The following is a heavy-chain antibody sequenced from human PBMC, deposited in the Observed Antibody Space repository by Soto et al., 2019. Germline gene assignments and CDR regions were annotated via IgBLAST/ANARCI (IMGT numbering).Heavy chain of an antibody. D-gene: IGHD3-10*01. Sequence: ASVKVSCKASGYTFTSYDINWVRQATGQGLEWMGWMNPNSGNTGYAQKFQGRVTMTRNTSISTAYMELSSLRSEDTAVYYCARVYYGSGSYPYWFDPWGQGTLVTVSS. V-gene: IGHV1-8*01. CDR3: ARVYYGSGSYPYWFDP. J-gene: IGHJ5*02. CDR1: GYTFTSYD. CDR2: MNPNSGNT.